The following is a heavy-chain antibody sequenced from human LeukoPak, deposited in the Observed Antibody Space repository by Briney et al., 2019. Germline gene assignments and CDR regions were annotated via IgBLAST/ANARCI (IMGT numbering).Heavy chain of an antibody. CDR1: GFTVSGNY. V-gene: IGHV3-53*01. D-gene: IGHD3-10*02. Sequence: PGGSLRLSCAASGFTVSGNYMSWVRQAPGKGLEWVSIINSGDSTYYADSVKGRFIISRDNAKNSLYLQMNSLRAEDTAVYYCAELGITMIGGVWGKGTTVTISS. J-gene: IGHJ6*04. CDR2: INSGDST. CDR3: AELGITMIGGV.